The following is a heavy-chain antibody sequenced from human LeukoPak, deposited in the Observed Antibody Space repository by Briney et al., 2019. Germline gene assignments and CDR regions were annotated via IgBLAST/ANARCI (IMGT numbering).Heavy chain of an antibody. Sequence: GGSLRLSCAASGFTFSSYWMTWVRQAPGKGLEWVANIKQDGSEKHYVDSVRGRFTISRDNAKNSLYLQMNSLRAEDTAVYYCARVGSSGWYSSFGIDAFDMWGQGTMVTVSS. D-gene: IGHD6-19*01. CDR3: ARVGSSGWYSSFGIDAFDM. CDR2: IKQDGSEK. V-gene: IGHV3-7*01. CDR1: GFTFSSYW. J-gene: IGHJ3*02.